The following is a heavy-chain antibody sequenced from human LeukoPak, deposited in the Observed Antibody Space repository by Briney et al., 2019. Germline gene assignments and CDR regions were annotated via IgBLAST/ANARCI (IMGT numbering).Heavy chain of an antibody. CDR3: ARQGSGLNWFDP. J-gene: IGHJ5*02. CDR1: GGSVSRYY. CDR2: IYDSGST. D-gene: IGHD6-19*01. Sequence: SETLSLTCTGSGGSVSRYYWSWIRQPPGKGLEWIGHIYDSGSTNYNPSLKSRVTISVDTSKNQFSLKLTSVTAADTAVYYCARQGSGLNWFDPWGQGTLVTVSS. V-gene: IGHV4-59*08.